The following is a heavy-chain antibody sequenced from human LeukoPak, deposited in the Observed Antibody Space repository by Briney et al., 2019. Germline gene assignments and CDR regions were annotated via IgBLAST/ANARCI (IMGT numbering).Heavy chain of an antibody. D-gene: IGHD2-2*01. V-gene: IGHV1-69*05. Sequence: SVKVSCKASGGTFSSYAISWVRQAPGQGLEWMGGIIPIFGTANYAQKFQGRVTITTDESTSTAYMELSSLRSEDTAVYYCARGYCSSTSCYPRGGYYMDVWGKGTTVTVSS. CDR1: GGTFSSYA. CDR3: ARGYCSSTSCYPRGGYYMDV. J-gene: IGHJ6*03. CDR2: IIPIFGTA.